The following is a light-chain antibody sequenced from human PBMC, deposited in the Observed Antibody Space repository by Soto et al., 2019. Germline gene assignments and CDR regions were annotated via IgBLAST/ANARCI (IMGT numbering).Light chain of an antibody. J-gene: IGKJ2*01. V-gene: IGKV3-20*01. Sequence: IVLTQSPGTLSLSPGERATLSCRASQSVSSTYIARYQQNPGQAPRLLIYGASSRATGIPARFIGSGSGTVFTITISRLEPEDFGVYFCQQYGRSPPFTFGQGTKVEIK. CDR3: QQYGRSPPFT. CDR1: QSVSSTY. CDR2: GAS.